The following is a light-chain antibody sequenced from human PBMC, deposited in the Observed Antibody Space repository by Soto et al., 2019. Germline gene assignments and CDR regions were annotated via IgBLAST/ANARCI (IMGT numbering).Light chain of an antibody. CDR3: QQYNSYRT. Sequence: EIVMTQSPATLSVSPCERVTLSCRASQSVTTQLAWYQQKPGQAPRLLIYGVFSRATGIPDRFSGSGSGTDFTLTISSLQPDDFATYYCQQYNSYRTFGQGTKVDIK. CDR1: QSVTTQ. J-gene: IGKJ1*01. CDR2: GVF. V-gene: IGKV3D-15*01.